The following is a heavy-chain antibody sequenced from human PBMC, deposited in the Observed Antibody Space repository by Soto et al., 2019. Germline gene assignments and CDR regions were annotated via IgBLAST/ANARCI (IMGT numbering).Heavy chain of an antibody. CDR3: ARGHGVATN. Sequence: SETLSLTCTVSGASISSDDYYWSWIRQPPGGGLEWIGYIYYNGNTYYNPALQSRVTISADASKSQFSLKLSSVTAADTAVYYCARGHGVATNWGQGTMVTVSS. J-gene: IGHJ3*01. D-gene: IGHD5-12*01. CDR1: GASISSDDYY. CDR2: IYYNGNT. V-gene: IGHV4-30-4*01.